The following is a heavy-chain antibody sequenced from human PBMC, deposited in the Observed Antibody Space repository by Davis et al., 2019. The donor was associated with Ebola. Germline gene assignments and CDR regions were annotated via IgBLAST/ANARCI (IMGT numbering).Heavy chain of an antibody. J-gene: IGHJ4*02. CDR3: ARDRPYSSSPFRLDY. CDR2: ISAFTGYT. V-gene: IGHV1-18*01. Sequence: AASVKVSCKASGYTFTSYGITWLRQAPGQGLEWMGWISAFTGYTSYAENFRGRVTMTMDRSLNTAFIELWSLRSDDTAVYFCARDRPYSSSPFRLDYWGQGTLVTVSS. D-gene: IGHD6-6*01. CDR1: GYTFTSYG.